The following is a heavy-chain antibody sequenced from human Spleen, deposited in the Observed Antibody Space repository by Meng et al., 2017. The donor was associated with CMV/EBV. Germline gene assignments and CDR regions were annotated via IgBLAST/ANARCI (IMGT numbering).Heavy chain of an antibody. CDR3: ARIRSSGYHIDY. Sequence: SETLSLTCTVSGSSVSSGGYYWSWIRQPPGKGLEWIGNIYYSGTINYNPSLKSRVTISVATSKNQFSLKLSSVTAADTAVYYCARIRSSGYHIDYWGQGTLVTVSS. J-gene: IGHJ4*02. CDR1: GSSVSSGGYY. V-gene: IGHV4-61*08. CDR2: IYYSGTI. D-gene: IGHD3-22*01.